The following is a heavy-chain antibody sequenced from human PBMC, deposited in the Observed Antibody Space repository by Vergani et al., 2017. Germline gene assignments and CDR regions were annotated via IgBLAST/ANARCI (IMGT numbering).Heavy chain of an antibody. V-gene: IGHV5-51*01. CDR3: ARQLSSGYSRYYYYYGMDV. Sequence: EVQLVQSGAEVKKPGESLKISCKGSGYSFTSYWIGWVRQMPGKGLEWMGIIYPGDSDTRYSPSFQGQVTISADKSISTAYLQWSILKASDTAMYYCARQLSSGYSRYYYYYGMDVWGQGTTVTVSS. CDR1: GYSFTSYW. CDR2: IYPGDSDT. J-gene: IGHJ6*02. D-gene: IGHD3-22*01.